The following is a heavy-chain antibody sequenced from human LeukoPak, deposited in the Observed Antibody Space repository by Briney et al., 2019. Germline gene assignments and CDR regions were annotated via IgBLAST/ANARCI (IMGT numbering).Heavy chain of an antibody. CDR1: GFTFNNYA. CDR2: ISGSGGHST. J-gene: IGHJ4*02. CDR3: AGDFRRPTY. Sequence: GGSLRLSCAASGFTFNNYAMTWVRQAPGKGLEWVSGISGSGGHSTYYADSVKGRFTISRDNSKNTLYLQMNSLRAEDTAVYYCAGDFRRPTYWGQGTLVTVSS. V-gene: IGHV3-23*01.